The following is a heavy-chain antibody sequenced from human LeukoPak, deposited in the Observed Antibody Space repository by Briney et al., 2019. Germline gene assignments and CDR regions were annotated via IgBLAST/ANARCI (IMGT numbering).Heavy chain of an antibody. V-gene: IGHV3-30*18. Sequence: PGRSLRLSCAASAFTFSTYGMHWVRQAPGKGLEWVAVISYDANNKYYADSVKGGFTISRDNSENTLYLQMNSLRAEDTAVYFCAKDRHPARTDGYYFDYWGQGTLVTVSS. J-gene: IGHJ4*02. D-gene: IGHD1-14*01. CDR1: AFTFSTYG. CDR2: ISYDANNK. CDR3: AKDRHPARTDGYYFDY.